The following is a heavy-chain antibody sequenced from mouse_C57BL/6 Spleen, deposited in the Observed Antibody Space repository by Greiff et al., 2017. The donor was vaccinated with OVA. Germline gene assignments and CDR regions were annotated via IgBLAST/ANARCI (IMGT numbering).Heavy chain of an antibody. D-gene: IGHD1-1*01. CDR3: VREGGYYGLLDY. Sequence: GGGLVQPKGSLNLSCAVSGFTFITLAMHWVRQAQGKGLAGVARIRSKRSNYATYYAESVKDRITITRDDSQSMLYLQMNNLKTEDTARYYGVREGGYYGLLDYWGQGTTLTVAS. J-gene: IGHJ2*01. CDR1: GFTFITLA. V-gene: IGHV10-3*01. CDR2: IRSKRSNYAT.